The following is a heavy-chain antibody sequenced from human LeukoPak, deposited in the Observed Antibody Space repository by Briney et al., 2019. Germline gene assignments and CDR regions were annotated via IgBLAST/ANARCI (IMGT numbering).Heavy chain of an antibody. J-gene: IGHJ4*02. CDR3: AKDTDSSGYSYYFDY. CDR1: GFTLSSYA. V-gene: IGHV3-23*01. D-gene: IGHD3-22*01. Sequence: GGSLRLSCAASGFTLSSYAMSWVRQAPGKGLEWVSAISDTGNTYHADSVKGRFTISRDSSKNTLFLQMNRLRPEDAAVYYCAKDTDSSGYSYYFDYWGQGTLVTVSS. CDR2: ISDTGNT.